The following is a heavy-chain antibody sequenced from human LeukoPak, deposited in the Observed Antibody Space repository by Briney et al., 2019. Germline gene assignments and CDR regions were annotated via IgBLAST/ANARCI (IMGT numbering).Heavy chain of an antibody. J-gene: IGHJ6*03. CDR3: ARGIGLYSYYYMDA. CDR1: GGSISSSSYY. CDR2: IYYSGST. V-gene: IGHV4-39*07. D-gene: IGHD2/OR15-2a*01. Sequence: SETLSLTCTVSGGSISSSSYYWGWLRQPPGKGLEWIGSIYYSGSTYYNPFLKSRVTISVDTSKNQFSLKLSSVTAADTAVYYCARGIGLYSYYYMDASGKGTPVTASS.